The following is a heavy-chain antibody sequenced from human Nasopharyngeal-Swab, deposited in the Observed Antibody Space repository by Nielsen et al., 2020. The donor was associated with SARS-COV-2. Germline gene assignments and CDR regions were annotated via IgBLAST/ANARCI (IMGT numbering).Heavy chain of an antibody. CDR1: GFTFSNFA. V-gene: IGHV3-23*01. J-gene: IGHJ4*02. CDR3: ATGHSVGATDPPFGY. D-gene: IGHD1-26*01. CDR2: ISSSGGST. Sequence: GESLKISCAASGFTFSNFAMNWVRQAPGKGLEWVSTISSSGGSTYFADSVKGRFTISRDNSKNTLYLQMNSLRAEDTAVYYCATGHSVGATDPPFGYWGQGTLVTVSS.